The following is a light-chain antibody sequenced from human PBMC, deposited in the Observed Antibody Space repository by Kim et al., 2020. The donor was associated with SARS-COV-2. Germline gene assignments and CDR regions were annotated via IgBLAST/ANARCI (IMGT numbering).Light chain of an antibody. CDR1: QSISSH. Sequence: ASVGDRVTITCRTSQSISSHLNWYHQKPGRAPKLLIYAASTVQGGVPSRFSGSGSETDFTLTISSLQPEDFATYFCQQSYITPFTFGPGTKVDIK. J-gene: IGKJ3*01. V-gene: IGKV1-39*01. CDR2: AAS. CDR3: QQSYITPFT.